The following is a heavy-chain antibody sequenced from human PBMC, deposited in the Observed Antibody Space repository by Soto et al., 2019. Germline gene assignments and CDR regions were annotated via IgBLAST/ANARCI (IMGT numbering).Heavy chain of an antibody. Sequence: DVQLVESGGGLIQPGESLRLSCAAFGLTVSGKKYVAWVRQAPGKGLEWVSALYDVDGSFYADSVKGRFTTSSDSSKTTVYLQMNGLRPDDTAVYYCASRHEREHAYNVWGQGKTVTVSS. D-gene: IGHD1-1*01. CDR1: GLTVSGKKY. V-gene: IGHV3-53*01. CDR2: LYDVDGS. CDR3: ASRHEREHAYNV. J-gene: IGHJ3*01.